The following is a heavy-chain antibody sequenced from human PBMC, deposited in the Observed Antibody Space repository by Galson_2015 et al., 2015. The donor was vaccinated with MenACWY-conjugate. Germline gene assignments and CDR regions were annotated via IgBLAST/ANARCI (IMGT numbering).Heavy chain of an antibody. CDR1: GFTFSNYW. D-gene: IGHD3-3*01. Sequence: SLRLSCAASGFTFSNYWMHWVRHTPGKGLVWVSRINSDGSKTTYADSVKGRFTISRDNAKNTMYQQMNSLRPDDTGVYYCARDYPYDVWSALSHNYFDPWGQGTLVTVSS. CDR2: INSDGSKT. V-gene: IGHV3-74*01. CDR3: ARDYPYDVWSALSHNYFDP. J-gene: IGHJ5*02.